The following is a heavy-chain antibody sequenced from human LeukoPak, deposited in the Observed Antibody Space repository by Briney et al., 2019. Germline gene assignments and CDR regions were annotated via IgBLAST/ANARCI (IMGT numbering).Heavy chain of an antibody. V-gene: IGHV1-2*02. CDR2: MSPNSGVT. Sequence: ASVKDSCMPSGYTFTVNYLHWVRQAPGQGLEWVGWMSPNSGVTFYAQNFQGRVTMTRDTSVTTAYMELSSVTSDDTAVYYCARGAGTCWFDYWGQGSLVTVSS. D-gene: IGHD3-10*01. J-gene: IGHJ4*02. CDR3: ARGAGTCWFDY. CDR1: GYTFTVNY.